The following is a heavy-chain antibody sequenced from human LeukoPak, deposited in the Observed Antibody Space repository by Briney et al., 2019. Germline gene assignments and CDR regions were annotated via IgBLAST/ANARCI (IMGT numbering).Heavy chain of an antibody. Sequence: GGSLRLSCAASGFTFSDYYMSWIRQAPGKGLEWVSYISSSGSTIYYADSVKDRFTISRDNAKNSLYLQMNSLRAEDTAVYYCARDRGPSGGSYLRVLDYGMDVWGQGTTVTVSS. CDR2: ISSSGSTI. CDR3: ARDRGPSGGSYLRVLDYGMDV. V-gene: IGHV3-11*01. D-gene: IGHD2-15*01. J-gene: IGHJ6*02. CDR1: GFTFSDYY.